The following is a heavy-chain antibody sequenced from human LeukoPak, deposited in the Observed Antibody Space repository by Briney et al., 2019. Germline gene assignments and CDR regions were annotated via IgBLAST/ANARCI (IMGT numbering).Heavy chain of an antibody. D-gene: IGHD6-19*01. Sequence: PGGSLRLSCAASGFTFSSHAMHWVRKAPGKGLEWVAVISSDGSNQHYADSVKGRFTISRDISKNPLYLGMNSLRTDDTAVYYCARDGYTSGLYDAFDIWGQGTTVTVSS. CDR1: GFTFSSHA. V-gene: IGHV3-30-3*01. CDR3: ARDGYTSGLYDAFDI. J-gene: IGHJ3*02. CDR2: ISSDGSNQ.